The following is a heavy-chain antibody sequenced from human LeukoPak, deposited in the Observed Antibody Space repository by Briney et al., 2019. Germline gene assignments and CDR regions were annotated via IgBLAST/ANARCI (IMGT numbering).Heavy chain of an antibody. CDR3: ARDLRREQQLATWTFDY. V-gene: IGHV3-21*04. CDR1: GFTFSSYS. Sequence: GGSLRLSCAASGFTFSSYSMNWVRQAPGKGLEWVSSISSSSSYIYYADSVKGRFTISRDNAKNSLYLQMNSLRAEDTAVYYCARDLRREQQLATWTFDYWGQGTLVTVSS. CDR2: ISSSSSYI. J-gene: IGHJ4*02. D-gene: IGHD6-13*01.